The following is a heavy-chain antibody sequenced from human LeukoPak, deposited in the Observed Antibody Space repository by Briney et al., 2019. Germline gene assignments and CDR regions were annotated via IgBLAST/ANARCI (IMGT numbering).Heavy chain of an antibody. CDR3: ARKQWEYFDL. CDR1: GYTFTGYY. J-gene: IGHJ2*01. CDR2: INPNSGGK. Sequence: ASVKVSCKASGYTFTGYYMHWVRQAPGQGLEWMGWINPNSGGKNYAQKFQGRVTMTRDTSISTAYMELRSLRSDDTAVYYCARKQWEYFDLWGRGTLVTVSS. V-gene: IGHV1-2*02. D-gene: IGHD1-26*01.